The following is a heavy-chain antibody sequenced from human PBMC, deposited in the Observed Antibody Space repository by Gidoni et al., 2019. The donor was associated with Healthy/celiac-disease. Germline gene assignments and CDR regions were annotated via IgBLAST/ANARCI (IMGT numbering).Heavy chain of an antibody. V-gene: IGHV3-23*01. J-gene: IGHJ6*03. D-gene: IGHD3-3*01. CDR1: GVTFSSYA. Sequence: EVQLLESGGGLVQPGGSLRLSCAASGVTFSSYAMSWVRQAPGKGVEWVSAISGSGGSTYYADSVKGRFTISRDNSKNTLYLQMNSLRAEDTAVYYCAKTPWFWSPSDYYMDVWGKGTTVTVSS. CDR2: ISGSGGST. CDR3: AKTPWFWSPSDYYMDV.